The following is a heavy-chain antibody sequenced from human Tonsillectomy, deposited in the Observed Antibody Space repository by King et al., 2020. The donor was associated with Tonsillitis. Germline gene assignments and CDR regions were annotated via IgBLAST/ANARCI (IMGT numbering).Heavy chain of an antibody. D-gene: IGHD5-12*01. Sequence: QLQESGPGLVKPSETLSLTCTVSGGSISSYYWSWIRQPPGKGLEWIGYVYYSGSTNYNPSLKSRVTISVDTSKNQFSLKLSSVTAADTAVYYCASTRYSGYDFDYWGQGTLVTVSS. CDR1: GGSISSYY. J-gene: IGHJ4*02. CDR3: ASTRYSGYDFDY. CDR2: VYYSGST. V-gene: IGHV4-59*01.